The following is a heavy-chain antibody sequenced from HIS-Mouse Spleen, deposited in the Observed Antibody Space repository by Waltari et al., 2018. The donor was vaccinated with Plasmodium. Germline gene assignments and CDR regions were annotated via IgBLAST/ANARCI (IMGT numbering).Heavy chain of an antibody. D-gene: IGHD3-3*01. CDR2: ISYDGSNK. V-gene: IGHV3-30*18. CDR1: GFTFSSYG. J-gene: IGHJ4*02. Sequence: GFTFSSYGMHWVRQAPGKGLEWVAVISYDGSNKYYADSVKGLFTISRDNSKNTLYLQMNSLRAEDTAVYYCAKEVLGYYDFWSRPDYWGQGTLVTVSS. CDR3: AKEVLGYYDFWSRPDY.